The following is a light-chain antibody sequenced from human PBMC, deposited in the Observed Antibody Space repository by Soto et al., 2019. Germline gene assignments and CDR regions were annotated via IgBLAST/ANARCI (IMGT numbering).Light chain of an antibody. V-gene: IGLV2-14*01. CDR3: SSYTSSGTQV. CDR2: EVS. J-gene: IGLJ1*01. CDR1: SSDVGGYNY. Sequence: QSVLTQPVSVSGSPGQSITISCTGTSSDVGGYNYVSWYQQHPGKAPKLIIYEVSDRPSGVSDRFSGSKSDNTASLTISGLQAEDEADYYCSSYTSSGTQVFGTGTKVTVL.